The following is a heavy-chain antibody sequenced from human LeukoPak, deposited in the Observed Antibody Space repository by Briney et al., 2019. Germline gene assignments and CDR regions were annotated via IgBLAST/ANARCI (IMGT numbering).Heavy chain of an antibody. Sequence: GGSLRLSCAASGFTFSSYGMHWVRQAPGKGLERVAFIRNDGSNKYYADSVKGRFTISRDNAKNSLYLQMNSLRAEDTAVYYCARVHGGYPFDYWGQGTLVTVSS. CDR1: GFTFSSYG. J-gene: IGHJ4*02. D-gene: IGHD2-15*01. CDR3: ARVHGGYPFDY. V-gene: IGHV3-30*02. CDR2: IRNDGSNK.